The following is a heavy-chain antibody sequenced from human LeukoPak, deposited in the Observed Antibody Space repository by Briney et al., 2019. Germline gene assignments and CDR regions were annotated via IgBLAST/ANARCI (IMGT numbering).Heavy chain of an antibody. CDR2: IEGDGGEK. V-gene: IGHV3-7*01. CDR1: GFNFSSYW. J-gene: IGHJ4*02. CDR3: AREGGDIADTGFDY. D-gene: IGHD2-15*01. Sequence: GGSLRLSCATSGFNFSSYWMSWVRQAPGKGLEWVANIEGDGGEKYYVDSVKGRFTISRDNAKNSLYLQMNSLRAEDTAVYYCAREGGDIADTGFDYWGQGTLVTVSS.